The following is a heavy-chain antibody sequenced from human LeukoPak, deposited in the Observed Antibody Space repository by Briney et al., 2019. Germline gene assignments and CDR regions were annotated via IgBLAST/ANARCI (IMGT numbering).Heavy chain of an antibody. CDR3: AESNPTIGAFDP. Sequence: ASVKVSCKASGYTFTGYYMHWVRQAPGQGLEWMGWINPNSGGTNYAQKFQGRVTMTRDTSISTAYMELNRLRSDDTAVYYCAESNPTIGAFDPWGQGTLVTVSS. V-gene: IGHV1-2*02. CDR1: GYTFTGYY. J-gene: IGHJ5*02. CDR2: INPNSGGT. D-gene: IGHD1-14*01.